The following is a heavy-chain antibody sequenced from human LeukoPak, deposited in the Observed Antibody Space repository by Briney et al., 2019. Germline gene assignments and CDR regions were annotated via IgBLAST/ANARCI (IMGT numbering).Heavy chain of an antibody. CDR3: ARRGGYCSGGSCYKAAFDI. V-gene: IGHV4-39*01. CDR2: IYYSGST. CDR1: GGSISSSSYY. D-gene: IGHD2-15*01. J-gene: IGHJ3*02. Sequence: SETLSLTCTVSGGSISSSSYYWGWIRQPPGKGLGWIGSIYYSGSTYYNPSLKSRVTISVDTSKNQFSLKLSSVTAADTAVYYCARRGGYCSGGSCYKAAFDIWGQGTMVTVSS.